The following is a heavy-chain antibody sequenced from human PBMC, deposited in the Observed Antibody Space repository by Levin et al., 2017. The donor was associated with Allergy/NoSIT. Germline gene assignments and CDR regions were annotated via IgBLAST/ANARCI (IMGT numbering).Heavy chain of an antibody. CDR2: LYSGAST. CDR1: GGSIRNYY. V-gene: IGHV4-4*08. J-gene: IGHJ6*02. Sequence: SQTLSLTCIVSGGSIRNYYWSWIRQAPGKALEWIGYLYSGASTSYNPSLKSRVSISVDRSTNHLSLRLTSVTAADTAVYYCARAAGGSGMDVWGHGTTVTVSS. CDR3: ARAAGGSGMDV. D-gene: IGHD2-15*01.